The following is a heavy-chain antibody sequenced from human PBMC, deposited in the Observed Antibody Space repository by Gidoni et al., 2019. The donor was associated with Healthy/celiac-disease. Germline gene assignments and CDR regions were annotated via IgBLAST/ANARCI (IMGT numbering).Heavy chain of an antibody. J-gene: IGHJ3*02. CDR1: GFSLSHARMV. D-gene: IGHD1-26*01. CDR3: ARMEVGAKGTGGAFDI. CDR2: IFSNDEK. V-gene: IGHV2-26*01. Sequence: QVTLKESGPVLVKPTETLTLTCTVPGFSLSHARMVVSWIRQPPGKALEWLAHIFSNDEKSYSTSLKSRLTISKDTSKSQVVLTMTNMDPVDTATYYCARMEVGAKGTGGAFDIWGQGTMVTVSS.